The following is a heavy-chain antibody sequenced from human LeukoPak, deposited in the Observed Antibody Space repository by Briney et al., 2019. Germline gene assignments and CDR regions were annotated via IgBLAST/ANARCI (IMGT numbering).Heavy chain of an antibody. V-gene: IGHV4-34*01. CDR2: INHSGST. J-gene: IGHJ5*02. CDR1: GGSFSGYY. D-gene: IGHD2-2*01. CDR3: ARGDIVVAPAAMGAFCWFDP. Sequence: SETLSLTCAVYGGSFSGYYWSWIRQPPGKGLEWIGEINHSGSTNYNPSLKSRVTISVDTSKNQFSLKLSSVTAADTAVYYCARGDIVVAPAAMGAFCWFDPWGQGTLVTVSS.